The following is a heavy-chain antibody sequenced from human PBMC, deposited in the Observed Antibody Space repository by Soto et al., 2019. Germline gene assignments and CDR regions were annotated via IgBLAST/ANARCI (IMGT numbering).Heavy chain of an antibody. CDR1: GYSFTNYG. J-gene: IGHJ6*03. D-gene: IGHD6-19*01. V-gene: IGHV1-18*01. CDR3: ARDRGVAPPVAGNTHYYYYMDV. CDR2: ISAFNGNT. Sequence: QDQLLQSGAEVKKPGASVTVSCKASGYSFTNYGITWVRQSPGQGLEWMGWISAFNGNTHYAQKLQGRVTMTTDASTSTAFLERWRLRSEDPAVYYCARDRGVAPPVAGNTHYYYYMDVWGKGTTVTVSS.